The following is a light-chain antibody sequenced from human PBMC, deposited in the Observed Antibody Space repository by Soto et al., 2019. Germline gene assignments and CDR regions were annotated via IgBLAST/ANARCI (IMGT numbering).Light chain of an antibody. CDR1: QSVSNNY. V-gene: IGKV3-20*01. CDR2: GAS. CDR3: QQYGSSGT. Sequence: DIVLTQSPGTLSLSPGERATLSCRASQSVSNNYLAWYQQKPGQAPRLLIYGASNRATGIPDRFSGSVSGTDFTLTISRLEPEDFAVYYCQQYGSSGTFGQGPKVEIK. J-gene: IGKJ1*01.